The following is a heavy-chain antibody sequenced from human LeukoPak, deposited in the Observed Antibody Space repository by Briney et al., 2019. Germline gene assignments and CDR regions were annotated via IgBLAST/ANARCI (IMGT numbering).Heavy chain of an antibody. V-gene: IGHV1-46*03. CDR3: ARARWQQLVTRDGYMDV. D-gene: IGHD6-13*01. J-gene: IGHJ6*03. CDR1: GYTFTSYG. Sequence: ASVKVSCKASGYTFTSYGISWVRQAPGQGLEWMGIINPSGGSTSYAQKFQGRVTMTRDTSTSTVYMELSSLRSEDTAVYYCARARWQQLVTRDGYMDVWGKGTTVTVSS. CDR2: INPSGGST.